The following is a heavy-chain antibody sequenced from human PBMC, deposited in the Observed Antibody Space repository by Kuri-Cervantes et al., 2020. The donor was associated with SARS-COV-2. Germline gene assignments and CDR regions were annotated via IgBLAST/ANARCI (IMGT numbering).Heavy chain of an antibody. V-gene: IGHV3-30*03. Sequence: GGSLRLSCAASGFTFSSYGMHWARQAPGKGLEWVAVISYDGSNKYYADSMKGRFTISRDNAKNTLYLQMNSLRAEDTAVYYCARDIYPNGPLGFWGQGTLVTVSS. CDR2: ISYDGSNK. D-gene: IGHD1-1*01. CDR1: GFTFSSYG. CDR3: ARDIYPNGPLGF. J-gene: IGHJ4*02.